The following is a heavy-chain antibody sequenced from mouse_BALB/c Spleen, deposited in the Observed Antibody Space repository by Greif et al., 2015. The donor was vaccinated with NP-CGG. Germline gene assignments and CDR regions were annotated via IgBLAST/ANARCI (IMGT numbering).Heavy chain of an antibody. V-gene: IGHV1-69*02. CDR3: ASGGNYDYFDY. J-gene: IGHJ2*01. D-gene: IGHD2-1*01. Sequence: QVQLQQSGAELVKPGAPVKLSCKASGYTFTSYWMNWVKQGPGRGLEWIGRIDPSDSETHYNQKFKDKATLTVDKPSSTAYIQLSSLTSEDSAVYYCASGGNYDYFDYWGQGTTLTVSS. CDR1: GYTFTSYW. CDR2: IDPSDSET.